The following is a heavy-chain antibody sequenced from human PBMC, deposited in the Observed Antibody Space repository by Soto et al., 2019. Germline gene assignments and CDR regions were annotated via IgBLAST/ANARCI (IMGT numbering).Heavy chain of an antibody. Sequence: SVKVSCKTSGFTFRSSAVQWVRQARGQRLEWIGWLVVGTGNTNYAQKFRQRVTISSDRSTNTVSMELSSLTSEDTAVYYCATGAYCSGGSCSDYYYYYYGMDLWGQGTTVTVSS. D-gene: IGHD2-15*01. CDR3: ATGAYCSGGSCSDYYYYYYGMDL. CDR2: LVVGTGNT. V-gene: IGHV1-58*01. CDR1: GFTFRSSA. J-gene: IGHJ6*02.